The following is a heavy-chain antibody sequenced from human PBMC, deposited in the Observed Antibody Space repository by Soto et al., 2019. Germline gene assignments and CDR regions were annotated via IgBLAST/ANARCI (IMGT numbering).Heavy chain of an antibody. V-gene: IGHV3-11*01. CDR2: LSRSGNTL. J-gene: IGHJ3*02. Sequence: QVQLVESGGGLVQPGGSLRLSWAASGFTFGDYEMSGIRQAAGKGTACVSFLSRSGNTLSYADAVKGRFSISRDNAENSLYLQMESLRVEDTATYFCARSSGLYEADAFDMLGQGTMVTVAA. CDR3: ARSSGLYEADAFDM. D-gene: IGHD6-19*01. CDR1: GFTFGDYE.